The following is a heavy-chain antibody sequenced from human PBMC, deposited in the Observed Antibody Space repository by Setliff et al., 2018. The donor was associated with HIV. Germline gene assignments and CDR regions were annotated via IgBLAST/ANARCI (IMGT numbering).Heavy chain of an antibody. J-gene: IGHJ4*02. V-gene: IGHV3-23*01. Sequence: GGSLRLSCAASGFTFSSYSMNWVRQAPGKGLEWVSVISGSGDSTFYADSLKGRFTISRDNSKNTLYLQMNSLRAEDTAVYYCTTTFHRDSSGSYWGQGTLVTVSS. CDR3: TTTFHRDSSGSY. CDR1: GFTFSSYS. D-gene: IGHD3-22*01. CDR2: ISGSGDST.